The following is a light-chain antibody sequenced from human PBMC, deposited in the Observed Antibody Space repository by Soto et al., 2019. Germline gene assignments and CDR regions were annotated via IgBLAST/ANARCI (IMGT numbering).Light chain of an antibody. CDR1: QSVLDNSTNKSY. V-gene: IGKV4-1*01. Sequence: VLTQSPSSLAVSLGERATVNCRSSQSVLDNSTNKSYLAWYQKKPGHPPKLLVHWASVREAGVPDRFSGGGSGTYFTRTISSLQAADVAAYYCHQYYTTPQTFGQGTQLEIK. J-gene: IGKJ2*01. CDR2: WAS. CDR3: HQYYTTPQT.